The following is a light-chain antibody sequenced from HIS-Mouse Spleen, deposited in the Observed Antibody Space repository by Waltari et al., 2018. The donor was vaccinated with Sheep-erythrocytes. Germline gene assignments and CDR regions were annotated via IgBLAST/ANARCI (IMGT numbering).Light chain of an antibody. CDR1: ALPKKK. J-gene: IGLJ2*01. CDR3: YSTDSSGNHRV. CDR2: EDS. Sequence: SYELTQPPSVSVSPGQTARITCSGDALPKKKAYLYQQKSGQTPVLVIYEDSKRPSGIPERFSGSSSGTMATLTISGAQVEDEADYYCYSTDSSGNHRVFGGGTKLTVL. V-gene: IGLV3-10*01.